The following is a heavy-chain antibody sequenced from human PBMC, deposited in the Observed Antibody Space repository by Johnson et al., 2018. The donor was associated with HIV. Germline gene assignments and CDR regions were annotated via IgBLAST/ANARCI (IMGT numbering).Heavy chain of an antibody. CDR1: GFTFSSYA. D-gene: IGHD6-25*01. Sequence: EVQLVESGGGLVQPGGSLRLSCAASGFTFSSYAMSWVRQAPGKGLEWVSTISSSGGSTYYAGSVKGRFTISRDNSKKTLYLQMHSLRDEDTAVYYCAKDSPAADAFDIWGQGTVVTVSS. CDR2: ISSSGGST. CDR3: AKDSPAADAFDI. J-gene: IGHJ3*02. V-gene: IGHV3-23*04.